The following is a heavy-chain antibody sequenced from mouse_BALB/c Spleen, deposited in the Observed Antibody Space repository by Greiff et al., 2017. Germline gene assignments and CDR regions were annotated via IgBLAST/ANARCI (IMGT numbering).Heavy chain of an antibody. J-gene: IGHJ3*01. V-gene: IGHV5-17*02. CDR3: ARSNYGNYGFAY. Sequence: DVMLVESGGGLVQPGGSRKLSCAASGFTFSSFGMHWVRQAPEKGLEWVAYISSGSSTIYYADTVKGRFTISRDNPKNTLFLQMTSLRSEDTAMYYCARSNYGNYGFAYWGQGTLVTVSA. CDR2: ISSGSSTI. CDR1: GFTFSSFG. D-gene: IGHD2-1*01.